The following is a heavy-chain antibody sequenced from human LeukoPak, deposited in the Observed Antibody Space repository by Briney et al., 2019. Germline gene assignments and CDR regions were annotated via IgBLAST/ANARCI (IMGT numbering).Heavy chain of an antibody. CDR2: MWYDGSNK. CDR3: ARDGSSGWYWVDY. J-gene: IGHJ4*02. D-gene: IGHD6-19*01. CDR1: GFTFSSYG. V-gene: IGHV3-33*01. Sequence: GRSLRLSCAASGFTFSSYGMHWVRQAPGKGLEWVAVMWYDGSNKYYADSVKGRFTISRDNSKNTLYLQMNSLRAEDTAVYYCARDGSSGWYWVDYWGQGTLVTVSS.